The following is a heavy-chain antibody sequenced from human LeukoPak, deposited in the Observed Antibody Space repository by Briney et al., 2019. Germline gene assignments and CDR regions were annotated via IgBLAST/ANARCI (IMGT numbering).Heavy chain of an antibody. V-gene: IGHV1-69*06. CDR2: IIPIFGTA. Sequence: GASVKVSCKASGGTFSSYAISWVRQAPGQGLEWMGGIIPIFGTANYAQKFQGRVTITADKSTGTAYMELSSLRSEDTAVYYCASGPLRWLVLLNWGQGTLVTVSS. CDR3: ASGPLRWLVLLN. J-gene: IGHJ4*02. D-gene: IGHD6-19*01. CDR1: GGTFSSYA.